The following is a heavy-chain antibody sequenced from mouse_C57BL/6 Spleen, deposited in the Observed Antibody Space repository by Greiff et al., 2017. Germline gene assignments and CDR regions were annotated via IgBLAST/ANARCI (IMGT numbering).Heavy chain of an antibody. CDR3: ARKDDGYYVLDY. J-gene: IGHJ2*01. V-gene: IGHV1-80*01. D-gene: IGHD2-3*01. Sequence: VQLQESGAELVKPGASVKISCKASGYAFSSYWMNWVKQRPGKGLEWIGQIYPGDGDTNYNGKFKGKATLTADKSSSTAYMQLSSLTSEDSAVYFCARKDDGYYVLDYWGQGTTLTVSS. CDR1: GYAFSSYW. CDR2: IYPGDGDT.